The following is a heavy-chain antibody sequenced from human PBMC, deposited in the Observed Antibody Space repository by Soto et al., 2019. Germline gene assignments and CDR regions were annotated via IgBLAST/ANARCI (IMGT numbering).Heavy chain of an antibody. CDR3: ARDYGGGLDY. CDR1: GGSFSGYY. Sequence: ASETLSLTCAVYGGSFSGYYWSWIRQPPGKGLEWIGEINHSGSTNYNPSLKSRVTISVDTSKNQFSLKLSSVTAADTAVYYCARDYGGGLDYWGQGTLVTVSS. D-gene: IGHD4-17*01. V-gene: IGHV4-34*01. J-gene: IGHJ4*02. CDR2: INHSGST.